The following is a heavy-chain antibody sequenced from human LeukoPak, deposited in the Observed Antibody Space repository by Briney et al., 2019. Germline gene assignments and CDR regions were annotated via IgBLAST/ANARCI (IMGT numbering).Heavy chain of an antibody. J-gene: IGHJ6*02. CDR2: IWYDGSNK. Sequence: GGSLRLSCAASGFTFSSYGMHWVRQAPGKGLEWVAVIWYDGSNKYYADSVKGRFTISRDNSKNTLYLQMNSLRAEDTAVYYCARTPSASYYYYYYGMDVWGQGTTVTVSS. CDR3: ARTPSASYYYYYYGMDV. V-gene: IGHV3-33*08. CDR1: GFTFSSYG.